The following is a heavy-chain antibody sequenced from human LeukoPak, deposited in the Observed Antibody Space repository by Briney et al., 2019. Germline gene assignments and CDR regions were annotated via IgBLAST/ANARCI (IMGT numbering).Heavy chain of an antibody. CDR1: GYTFTSYG. D-gene: IGHD3-22*01. J-gene: IGHJ4*02. CDR3: ARVRPYYYDTSGCDY. V-gene: IGHV1-18*01. CDR2: ISAYNGNT. Sequence: GASVTVSCKASGYTFTSYGISWVRQAPGQGLEWMGWISAYNGNTKYAQKLQGRVTVTTDTSTSTAYMELRSLRSDDTAVYYCARVRPYYYDTSGCDYWGQGTLVTVSS.